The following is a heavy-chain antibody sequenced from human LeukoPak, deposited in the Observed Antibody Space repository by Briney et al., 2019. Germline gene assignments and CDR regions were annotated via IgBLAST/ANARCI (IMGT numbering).Heavy chain of an antibody. CDR1: GYTFTSYG. CDR3: ARINWNFYYFDY. D-gene: IGHD1-20*01. Sequence: ASVKVSCKASGYTFTSYGISWVRQAPGQGLEWMGWISAYNGNTNYAQKLQGRVTMTTDTSTSTAYLELRSLRSDDTAVYYCARINWNFYYFDYWGQGTLVTVSS. J-gene: IGHJ4*02. CDR2: ISAYNGNT. V-gene: IGHV1-18*01.